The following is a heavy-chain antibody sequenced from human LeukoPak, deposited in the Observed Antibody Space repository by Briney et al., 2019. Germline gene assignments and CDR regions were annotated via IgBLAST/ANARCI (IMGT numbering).Heavy chain of an antibody. D-gene: IGHD2-15*01. V-gene: IGHV4-59*01. CDR2: IYYSGST. CDR1: GGSISSYY. CDR3: ARALGVYCSGGSCPDYYYYYMDV. J-gene: IGHJ6*03. Sequence: PSETLSLTCTVSGGSISSYYWSWLRQPPGKGLEWIGYIYYSGSTNYNPSLKSRVTISVDTSKNQFSLKLRYVTAADTAVYYCARALGVYCSGGSCPDYYYYYMDVWGKGTTVTVSS.